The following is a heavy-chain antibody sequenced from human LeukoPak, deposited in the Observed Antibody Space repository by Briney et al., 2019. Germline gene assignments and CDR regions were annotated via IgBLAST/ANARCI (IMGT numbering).Heavy chain of an antibody. D-gene: IGHD1-7*01. V-gene: IGHV4-59*01. J-gene: IGHJ4*02. Sequence: KPSETLSLTCTVSGGSISSYYWSWIRQPPGKGLEWIGYIYYSGSTKYNPSLKSRVTISVDASKTQFSLKLNSVTAADTAVYYCARGSRELYYFDHWGQGTLVTVSS. CDR2: IYYSGST. CDR1: GGSISSYY. CDR3: ARGSRELYYFDH.